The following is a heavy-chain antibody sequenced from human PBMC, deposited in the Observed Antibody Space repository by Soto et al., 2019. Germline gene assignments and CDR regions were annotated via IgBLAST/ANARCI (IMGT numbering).Heavy chain of an antibody. J-gene: IGHJ4*02. Sequence: GGSLRLSCGASGFTFTNFAMHWVLQAPGKGLEWVAVISKDGSKTGFADSVKGRFTISRENSKNTVYLQMNSLTSEDTALYYCARDAYSYKYFSDYWGLGTLVTVSS. CDR1: GFTFTNFA. V-gene: IGHV3-30*03. D-gene: IGHD5-18*01. CDR3: ARDAYSYKYFSDY. CDR2: ISKDGSKT.